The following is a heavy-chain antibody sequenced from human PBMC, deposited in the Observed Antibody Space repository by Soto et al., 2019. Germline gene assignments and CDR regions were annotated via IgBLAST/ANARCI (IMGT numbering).Heavy chain of an antibody. V-gene: IGHV3-73*02. D-gene: IGHD3-22*01. J-gene: IGHJ6*02. Sequence: EVQLVESGGGLVQPGGSLKLSCAASGFTFSGSGIHWVRQASWKGLEWVGRIRTKPNSYATAYAASVKGRFTISRDDSRNTAYLQMNSLKTEDTAVYYCTNGLVGVTGYYGMDVWGQGTTVTVSS. CDR2: IRTKPNSYAT. CDR1: GFTFSGSG. CDR3: TNGLVGVTGYYGMDV.